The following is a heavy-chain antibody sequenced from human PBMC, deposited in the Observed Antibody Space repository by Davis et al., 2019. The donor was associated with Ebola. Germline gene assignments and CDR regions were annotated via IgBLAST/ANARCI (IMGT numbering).Heavy chain of an antibody. Sequence: SETLSLTCTVSGGSISSYYWSWIRQPPGKGLEWIAYIYYSGSTNYNPSLKSRVTKSVDTSKNQFSLKLSSVTAADTAVYYCARHSYDILTGYSPFDYWGQGTLVTVSS. CDR2: IYYSGST. CDR3: ARHSYDILTGYSPFDY. D-gene: IGHD3-9*01. J-gene: IGHJ4*02. CDR1: GGSISSYY. V-gene: IGHV4-59*08.